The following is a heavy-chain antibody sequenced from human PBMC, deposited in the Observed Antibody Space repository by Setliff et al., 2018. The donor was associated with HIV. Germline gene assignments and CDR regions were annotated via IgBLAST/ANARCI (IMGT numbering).Heavy chain of an antibody. J-gene: IGHJ3*02. Sequence: LSLTCTVSGASIDSHYWNWVRQSPAKGLEWIGYYYNGGTSYNPSLQSRVTISVDTPKNQFSLHLNSVTAADTAVYYCARKEKGGAFDIWGLGTLVTVSS. CDR2: YYNGGT. V-gene: IGHV4-59*11. CDR1: GASIDSHY. CDR3: ARKEKGGAFDI.